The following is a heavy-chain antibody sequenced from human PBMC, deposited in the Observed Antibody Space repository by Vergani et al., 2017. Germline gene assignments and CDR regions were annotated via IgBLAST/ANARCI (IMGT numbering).Heavy chain of an antibody. D-gene: IGHD2-2*01. Sequence: EVQLLQSEGAVVQPGGSLRLSCVASGFTFSSHAMSWVRQGHGQGLEWVSSIKNTGDSTHYADSVKGRFTISRDNSKNTLYLQMNSLRVEDTAVYYCASGVPGYQLATQYFQHWGQGTLVTVSS. CDR1: GFTFSSHA. CDR2: IKNTGDST. J-gene: IGHJ1*01. CDR3: ASGVPGYQLATQYFQH. V-gene: IGHV3-23*01.